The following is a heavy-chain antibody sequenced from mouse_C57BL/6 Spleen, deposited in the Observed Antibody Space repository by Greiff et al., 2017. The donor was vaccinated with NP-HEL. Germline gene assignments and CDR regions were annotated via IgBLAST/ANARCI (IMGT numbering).Heavy chain of an antibody. CDR3: ARPTGTHYFDY. J-gene: IGHJ2*01. V-gene: IGHV5-17*01. CDR1: GFTFSDYG. D-gene: IGHD4-1*01. CDR2: ISSGSSTI. Sequence: EVKLMESGGGLVKPGGSLKLSCAASGFTFSDYGMHWVRQAPEKGLEWVAYISSGSSTIYYADTVKGRFTISRDKAKNTLFLQMTSLRSEDTAMYYCARPTGTHYFDYWGQGTTLTVSS.